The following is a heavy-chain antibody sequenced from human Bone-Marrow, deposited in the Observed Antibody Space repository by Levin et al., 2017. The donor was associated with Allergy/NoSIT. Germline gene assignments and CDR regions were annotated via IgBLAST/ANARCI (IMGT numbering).Heavy chain of an antibody. CDR1: GFTFSSYA. Sequence: GGSLRLSCAASGFTFSSYAMSWIRQAPGKGLEWVSAISGSGSNTYYADSVKGRFTITRDNSKNTLYLQMNSLRPEDTAVYYCAKEGATVGPSQFDCWGQGTLVTVSS. CDR3: AKEGATVGPSQFDC. V-gene: IGHV3-23*01. J-gene: IGHJ4*02. D-gene: IGHD1-26*01. CDR2: ISGSGSNT.